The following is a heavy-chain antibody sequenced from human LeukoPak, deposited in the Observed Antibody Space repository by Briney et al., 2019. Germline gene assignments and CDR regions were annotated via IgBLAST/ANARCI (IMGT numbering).Heavy chain of an antibody. D-gene: IGHD3-22*01. CDR2: ISYDGSIK. J-gene: IGHJ4*02. V-gene: IGHV3-30*04. CDR1: GFTFSSYA. Sequence: PGGSLRLSCAASGFTFSSYAMHWVRQAPGKGLEWVAEISYDGSIKDYADFVKGRFTISRDNPKNTLDLQMNSLRPEDTAVYYCARDGWRYDRGGYYGGWGQGTLVTVSS. CDR3: ARDGWRYDRGGYYGG.